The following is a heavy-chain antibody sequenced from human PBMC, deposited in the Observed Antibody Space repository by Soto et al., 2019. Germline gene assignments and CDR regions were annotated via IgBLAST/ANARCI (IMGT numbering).Heavy chain of an antibody. V-gene: IGHV1-18*01. Sequence: QVQLVQSGAEVKKPGASVKVSCKASGYTFTSYGISWVRQAPGQGREWMGWISAYNGNTNYAQKLQGRVTMTTDTSTSTAEMELRSLRSPDTSVYYCARVRSSGWFNWFDPWGPGTLVTVSS. CDR1: GYTFTSYG. J-gene: IGHJ5*02. CDR2: ISAYNGNT. D-gene: IGHD6-19*01. CDR3: ARVRSSGWFNWFDP.